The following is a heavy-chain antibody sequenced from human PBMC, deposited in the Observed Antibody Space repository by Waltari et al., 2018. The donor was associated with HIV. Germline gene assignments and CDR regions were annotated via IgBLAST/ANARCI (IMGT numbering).Heavy chain of an antibody. Sequence: EVQLVESGGGLVQPGGSLRLSCAVSGFTFSSYSMSWVRQAPGKGLEWVSYISGSSSTIYYTDSGKGRFTIARDNAKNSLYLQMNSLRAEDTAVYYCARVVYDSSGYWFAYWGQGTLVTVSS. CDR1: GFTFSSYS. J-gene: IGHJ4*02. CDR2: ISGSSSTI. CDR3: ARVVYDSSGYWFAY. D-gene: IGHD3-22*01. V-gene: IGHV3-48*01.